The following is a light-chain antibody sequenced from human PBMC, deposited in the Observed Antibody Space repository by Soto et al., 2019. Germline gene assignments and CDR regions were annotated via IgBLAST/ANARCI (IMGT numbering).Light chain of an antibody. V-gene: IGKV1-5*01. CDR1: QSISSR. J-gene: IGKJ4*01. CDR3: QQYNRYSLT. Sequence: DIQMTQSPSTLSASVGDRVTITCRASQSISSRLAWYQQKPGKAPKLLIYDASSLESGVPSRFSGSGSDTEFTLTINNLQPDDFATYHCQQYNRYSLTFGGGTKVDIK. CDR2: DAS.